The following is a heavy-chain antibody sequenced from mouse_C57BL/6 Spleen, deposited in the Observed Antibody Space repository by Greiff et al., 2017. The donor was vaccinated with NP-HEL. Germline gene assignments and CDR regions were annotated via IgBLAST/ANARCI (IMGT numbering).Heavy chain of an antibody. D-gene: IGHD1-1*01. J-gene: IGHJ2*01. CDR1: GYTFTSYW. CDR2: IDPSDSYT. Sequence: VQLQQPGAELVKPGASVKLSCKASGYTFTSYWMQWVKQRPGQGLEWIGEIDPSDSYTNYNQKFKGKATLTVDTSSSTAYMQLSSLTSEDSAVYYCARRETVVVEGFDYWGQGTTLTVSS. V-gene: IGHV1-50*01. CDR3: ARRETVVVEGFDY.